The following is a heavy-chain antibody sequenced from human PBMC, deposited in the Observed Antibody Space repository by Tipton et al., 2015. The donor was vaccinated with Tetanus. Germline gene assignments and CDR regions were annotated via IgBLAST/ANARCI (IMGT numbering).Heavy chain of an antibody. D-gene: IGHD3-9*01. CDR1: GGSFSNYY. Sequence: TLSLTCAVYGGSFSNYYWSWIRQPPGKGLEWIGEVHPSGSTSYNPSLESRVAISVDTSKNQFSLELNSVTAADTAVYYCARRGGDFLTGYYDSWGQGTLVTVSS. V-gene: IGHV4-34*01. CDR3: ARRGGDFLTGYYDS. J-gene: IGHJ4*02. CDR2: VHPSGST.